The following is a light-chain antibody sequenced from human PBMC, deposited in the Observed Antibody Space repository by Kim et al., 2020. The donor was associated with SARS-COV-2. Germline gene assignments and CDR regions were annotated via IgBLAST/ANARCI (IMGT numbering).Light chain of an antibody. CDR3: CSFAGSYSLV. Sequence: GQSVTISCTGTSSDVGAYNYVSWYQQHPGKAPKLMIYGVTVRPSGVPDRFSGSKSGNTASLTISGLQTEDEADYYCCSFAGSYSLVFGGGTQLTVL. V-gene: IGLV2-11*01. CDR2: GVT. CDR1: SSDVGAYNY. J-gene: IGLJ3*02.